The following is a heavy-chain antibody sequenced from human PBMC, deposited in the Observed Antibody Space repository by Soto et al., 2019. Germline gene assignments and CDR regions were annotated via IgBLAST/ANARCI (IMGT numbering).Heavy chain of an antibody. D-gene: IGHD3-3*01. CDR2: IYYSGST. V-gene: IGHV4-59*01. CDR1: GGSISSYY. J-gene: IGHJ6*02. CDR3: ARGDFWSGYFSVKVGGPYGMDV. Sequence: ASETLSLTCTVSGGSISSYYWSWIRQPPGKGLEWIGYIYYSGSTNYNPSLKSRVTISADTSKNQFSLKLSSVTAADTAVYYCARGDFWSGYFSVKVGGPYGMDVWGRGTTVTVSS.